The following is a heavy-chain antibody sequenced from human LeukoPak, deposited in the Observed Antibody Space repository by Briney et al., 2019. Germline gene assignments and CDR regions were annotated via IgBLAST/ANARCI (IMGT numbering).Heavy chain of an antibody. D-gene: IGHD6-13*01. CDR1: GGSMKNYY. J-gene: IGHJ5*02. CDR2: IHDTRGT. CDR3: AGGIGYATSPADH. Sequence: SETLSLTCTVSGGSMKNYYWSWIRQPPGEGLEWIGYIHDTRGTNYNPYLKSRVTMSLDTSKNHFSLSLNSVTAADTAVYFCAGGIGYATSPADHLGQGTLVIVSS. V-gene: IGHV4-59*01.